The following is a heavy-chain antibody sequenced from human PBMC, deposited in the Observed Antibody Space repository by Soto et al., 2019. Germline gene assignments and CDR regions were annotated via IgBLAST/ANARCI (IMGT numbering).Heavy chain of an antibody. Sequence: QLQLQESGPGLVKPSETLSLTCTVSGGSISSSDFYWGWLRQPPGKGLDFIGSMYYSGTTYYNPSLKHRSTISVDTSKNQFSLKLISVTAADPAVYYCAVVDSTGNWFDPWGQGALVTVSS. J-gene: IGHJ5*02. D-gene: IGHD3-22*01. CDR2: MYYSGTT. CDR1: GGSISSSDFY. CDR3: AVVDSTGNWFDP. V-gene: IGHV4-39*01.